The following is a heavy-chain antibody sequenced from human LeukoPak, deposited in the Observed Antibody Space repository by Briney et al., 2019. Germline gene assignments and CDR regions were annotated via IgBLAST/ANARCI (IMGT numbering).Heavy chain of an antibody. J-gene: IGHJ3*01. D-gene: IGHD3-22*01. CDR3: ASLSSGAAFDV. V-gene: IGHV4-4*07. Sequence: SETLSLTCTVSGAHISNYYWTWVRQSAAQGLEWIGRLHASESTIYNPSLKSRVTMSIDTSKDQLSLTLTSVTAADSAVYYCASLSSGAAFDVWGQGTVVTVSS. CDR1: GAHISNYY. CDR2: LHASEST.